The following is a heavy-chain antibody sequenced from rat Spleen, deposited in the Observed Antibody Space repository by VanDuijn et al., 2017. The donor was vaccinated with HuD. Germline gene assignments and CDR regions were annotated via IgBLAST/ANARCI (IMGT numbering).Heavy chain of an antibody. CDR1: GFTFSDYY. V-gene: IGHV5-22*01. J-gene: IGHJ2*01. Sequence: EVQLVESGGGLVQPGRSLKLSCAASGFTFSDYYMAWVRQAPKKGLEWVASSSYEGSSTYYGDSVKGRFTIARDNAKSSLYLQMDSLRSGDTATYYCVRHGYTRYYFDYWGQGVMVTVSS. D-gene: IGHD1-9*01. CDR3: VRHGYTRYYFDY. CDR2: SSYEGSST.